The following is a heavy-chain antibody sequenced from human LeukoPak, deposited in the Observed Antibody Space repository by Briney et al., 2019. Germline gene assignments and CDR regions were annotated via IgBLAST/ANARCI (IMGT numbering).Heavy chain of an antibody. CDR3: AKDHVNAGYLDY. Sequence: SGGSLRLSCEVSGITFSNFAMAWIRNAPGKGLEWVSLITGTSGRTYYAASVKGRFIISRDNSKNTLYLQMNSLRAEDTALYYCAKDHVNAGYLDYWGQGTPVTVSS. J-gene: IGHJ4*02. CDR2: ITGTSGRT. D-gene: IGHD6-13*01. V-gene: IGHV3-23*01. CDR1: GITFSNFA.